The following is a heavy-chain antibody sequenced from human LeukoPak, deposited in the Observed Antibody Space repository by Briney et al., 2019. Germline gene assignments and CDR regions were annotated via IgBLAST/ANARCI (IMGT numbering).Heavy chain of an antibody. CDR3: ARTYSYYDFWSGYYPSQYYFDY. D-gene: IGHD3-3*01. J-gene: IGHJ4*02. V-gene: IGHV4-4*02. CDR2: ISPSGST. CDR1: DVSIFRSNW. Sequence: SGTLSLTCAVSDVSIFRSNWWSWVRQPPGKGLEWIGQISPSGSTNYSPSLKSRVTISVDKSKNQFSLKLSSVTAADTAVYYCARTYSYYDFWSGYYPSQYYFDYWGQGTLVTVSS.